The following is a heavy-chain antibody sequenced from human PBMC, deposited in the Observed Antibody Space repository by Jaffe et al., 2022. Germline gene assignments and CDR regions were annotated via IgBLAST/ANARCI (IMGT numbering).Heavy chain of an antibody. CDR1: GGTFSSYA. D-gene: IGHD5-12*01. J-gene: IGHJ3*02. V-gene: IGHV1-69*05. Sequence: QVQLVQSGAEVKKPGSSVKVSCKASGGTFSSYAISWVRQAPGQGLEWMGGIIPIFGTANYAQKFQGRVTITTDESTSTAYMELSSLRSEDTAVYYCARGCSVATTYLASHDAFDIWGQGTMVTVSS. CDR3: ARGCSVATTYLASHDAFDI. CDR2: IIPIFGTA.